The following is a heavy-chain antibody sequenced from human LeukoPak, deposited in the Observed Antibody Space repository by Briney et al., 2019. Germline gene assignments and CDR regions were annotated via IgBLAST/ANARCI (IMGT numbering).Heavy chain of an antibody. D-gene: IGHD2-2*01. V-gene: IGHV4-59*01. Sequence: SETLSLTCTVSGGSISSYHWSWIRQPPGKGLEWIGYIYYSGSTNYNPSLKSRVTISVDTSKNQFSLKLSSVTAADTAVYYCARVRVRVVPAAINWFDPWGQGTLVTVSS. CDR3: ARVRVRVVPAAINWFDP. CDR1: GGSISSYH. J-gene: IGHJ5*02. CDR2: IYYSGST.